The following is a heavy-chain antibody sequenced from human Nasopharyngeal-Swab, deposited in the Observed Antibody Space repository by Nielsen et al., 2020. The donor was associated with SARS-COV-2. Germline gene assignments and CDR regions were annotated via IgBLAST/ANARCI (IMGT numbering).Heavy chain of an antibody. Sequence: GGSLRLSCAASGFIFSDQYMSCIRQAPGKGLAWLSYMSNDSYVIKYADSVKGRFTVSRDNAKNSLYLQMNSLTPEDTAMYYCARDAGWGGKYGSNWFDPWGQGTLVTVSS. D-gene: IGHD1-26*01. CDR3: ARDAGWGGKYGSNWFDP. J-gene: IGHJ5*02. V-gene: IGHV3-11*04. CDR1: GFIFSDQY. CDR2: MSNDSYVI.